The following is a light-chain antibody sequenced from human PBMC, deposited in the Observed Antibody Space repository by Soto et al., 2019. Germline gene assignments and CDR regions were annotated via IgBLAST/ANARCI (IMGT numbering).Light chain of an antibody. Sequence: AALSVSQGEGVTLSCRASQSVSSNLAWYQQRPGQAPRLLIYGASTRATGIPARFSGSGSGTEFTLTISSLQSEDFAVYYCHQYTNWPPIPFGQGTRLEIK. CDR2: GAS. V-gene: IGKV3-15*01. CDR3: HQYTNWPPIP. CDR1: QSVSSN. J-gene: IGKJ5*01.